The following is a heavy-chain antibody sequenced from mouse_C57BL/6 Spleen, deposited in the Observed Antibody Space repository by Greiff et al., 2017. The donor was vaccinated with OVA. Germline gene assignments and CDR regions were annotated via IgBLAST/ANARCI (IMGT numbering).Heavy chain of an antibody. V-gene: IGHV5-12*01. Sequence: VQLKESGGGLVQPGGSLKLSCAASGFTFSDYYMYWVRQTPEKRLEWVAYISNGGGSTYYPDTVKGRFTISRDNAKNTLYLQMSRLKSEDTAMYYCARKLGTGYFDYWGQGTTLTVSS. CDR3: ARKLGTGYFDY. CDR2: ISNGGGST. CDR1: GFTFSDYY. J-gene: IGHJ2*01. D-gene: IGHD4-1*01.